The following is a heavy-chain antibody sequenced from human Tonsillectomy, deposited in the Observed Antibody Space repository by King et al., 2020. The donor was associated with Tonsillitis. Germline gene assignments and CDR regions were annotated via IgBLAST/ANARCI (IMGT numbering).Heavy chain of an antibody. J-gene: IGHJ4*02. D-gene: IGHD3-10*01. V-gene: IGHV1-58*01. CDR2: IVVGSGNT. CDR1: GFTFTSSA. Sequence: MQLVQSGPEVKKPGTSVKVSCKASGFTFTSSAVQWVRQARGQRLEWIGWIVVGSGNTNYAQKFQERVTITRDMSTSTAYMELSSLRSEDTVVYYCAALPTMVRGVVRDYWGQGTLVTVSS. CDR3: AALPTMVRGVVRDY.